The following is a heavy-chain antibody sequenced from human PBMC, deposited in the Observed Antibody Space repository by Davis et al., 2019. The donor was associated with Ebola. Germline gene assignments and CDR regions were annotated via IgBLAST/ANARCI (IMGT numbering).Heavy chain of an antibody. D-gene: IGHD1-26*01. V-gene: IGHV4-39*02. CDR1: GGSITSRIYF. Sequence: PSETLSLTCTVSGGSITSRIYFCGWIRHPPGKALEWVGSVYYSGTTQINPSLSSRVTVSVDTSKSHFSLELRSVSAADTAVYYCARVWGGSYFPSFDLWGQGTLVTVSS. J-gene: IGHJ5*02. CDR2: VYYSGTT. CDR3: ARVWGGSYFPSFDL.